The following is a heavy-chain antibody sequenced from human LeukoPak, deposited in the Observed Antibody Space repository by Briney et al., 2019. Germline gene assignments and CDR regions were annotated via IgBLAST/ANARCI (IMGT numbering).Heavy chain of an antibody. J-gene: IGHJ4*02. V-gene: IGHV3-7*01. CDR2: IKQDGSEK. D-gene: IGHD5-12*01. Sequence: GGSLRLSCVASGFTFSSYWMSWVRQAPGKGLEWVANIKQDGSEKYYVDSVKGRFTISRDNAKNSLYLQMNSLRAEDTAVYYCARDFRYSGYDYRSYFDYWGQGTLVTVSS. CDR3: ARDFRYSGYDYRSYFDY. CDR1: GFTFSSYW.